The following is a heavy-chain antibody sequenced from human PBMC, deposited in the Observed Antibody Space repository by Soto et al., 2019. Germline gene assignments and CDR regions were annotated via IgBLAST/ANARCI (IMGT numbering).Heavy chain of an antibody. CDR3: ARGVVFFESSTSYSVKFFDY. Sequence: PSETLSLTCSVSGVSISAYYWTWIRQPPGKGLEWIGFIYYSGSTNYNPSLKSRVSISADTSQNQFSLKLNSVTAADTAVYYCARGVVFFESSTSYSVKFFDYGGKGALVTAPS. D-gene: IGHD2-2*01. CDR1: GVSISAYY. CDR2: IYYSGST. V-gene: IGHV4-59*01. J-gene: IGHJ4*02.